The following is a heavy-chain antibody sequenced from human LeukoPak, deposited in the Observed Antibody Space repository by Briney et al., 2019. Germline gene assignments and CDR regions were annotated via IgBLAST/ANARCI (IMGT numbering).Heavy chain of an antibody. CDR3: ATTRRAGTIFGVVNY. D-gene: IGHD3-3*01. J-gene: IGHJ4*02. Sequence: GSLRLSCAASGFTFSSYAMSWVRQAPGKGLEWVSAISGSGGSTYYADSVKGRFTISRDNSKNTLYLQMNSLRAEDTAVYYCATTRRAGTIFGVVNYWGQGTLVTVSS. CDR2: ISGSGGST. CDR1: GFTFSSYA. V-gene: IGHV3-23*01.